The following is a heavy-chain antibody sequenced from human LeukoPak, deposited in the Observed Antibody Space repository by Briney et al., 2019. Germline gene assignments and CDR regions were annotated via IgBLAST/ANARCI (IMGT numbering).Heavy chain of an antibody. J-gene: IGHJ4*02. CDR2: INHSGST. CDR3: ARGKQWLINLFDY. CDR1: GGFFSGYY. D-gene: IGHD6-19*01. Sequence: SETLSLTCAVYGGFFSGYYWSWLRQPPGKGLEWIGEINHSGSTNYKPSLKSRVTISVDTSKNQFSLKLSSVTAADTAVYYCARGKQWLINLFDYWGQGTLVNVSS. V-gene: IGHV4-34*01.